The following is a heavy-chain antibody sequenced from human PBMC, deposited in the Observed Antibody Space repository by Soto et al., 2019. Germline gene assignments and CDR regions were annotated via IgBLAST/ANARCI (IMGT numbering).Heavy chain of an antibody. CDR3: AKDNRVAVAGDYYYGMDV. Sequence: GGSLRLSCAASGFTFDDYAMHWVRQAPGKGLEWVSGISWNSGSIGYADSVKGRFTISRDNAKNSLYLQMNSLRAEDTALYYCAKDNRVAVAGDYYYGMDVWGQGTTVTVS. CDR1: GFTFDDYA. V-gene: IGHV3-9*01. D-gene: IGHD6-19*01. CDR2: ISWNSGSI. J-gene: IGHJ6*02.